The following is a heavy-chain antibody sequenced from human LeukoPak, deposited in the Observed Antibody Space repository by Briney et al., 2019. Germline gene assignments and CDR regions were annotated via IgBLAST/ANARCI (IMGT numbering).Heavy chain of an antibody. Sequence: ASVKVSCKASGGTFSSYAISWVRQAPGQGLEWMGGIIPIYGTANYAQKFQGRVMITTDETTSNDYMELRSLRSEDTAVYYCARDRSSSGWYYMDVWGKGTTVTASS. V-gene: IGHV1-69*05. CDR3: ARDRSSSGWYYMDV. D-gene: IGHD6-19*01. CDR2: IIPIYGTA. J-gene: IGHJ6*03. CDR1: GGTFSSYA.